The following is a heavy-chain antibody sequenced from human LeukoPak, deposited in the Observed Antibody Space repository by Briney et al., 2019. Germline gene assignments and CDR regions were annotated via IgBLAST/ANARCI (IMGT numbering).Heavy chain of an antibody. J-gene: IGHJ2*01. CDR2: IYYSGSP. CDR1: GGSISIGDYY. CDR3: ARVYQLLNWYCDL. Sequence: PSQSLSLTRTVSGGSISIGDYYWGWIRQPPGRGLEWIGYIYYSGSPYYNPSFKSHVTIPVDTSKTPFSLKLTSVYPPAPAFLFFARVYQLLNWYCDLGGGGTLVT. V-gene: IGHV4-30-4*08. D-gene: IGHD2-2*01.